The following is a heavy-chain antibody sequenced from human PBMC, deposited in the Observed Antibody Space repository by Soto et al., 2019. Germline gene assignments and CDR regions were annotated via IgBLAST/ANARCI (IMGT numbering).Heavy chain of an antibody. V-gene: IGHV4-39*01. D-gene: IGHD6-25*01. Sequence: SETLSLTCSASGGSITSSSHFWGWVRQPPGKGLEWIGTIYFTGNTYYTPSLKSRLTMSVDTSKNEFSLRLHSVTAADTAVYYCAGQTFTIAAASYGRSNWFDPWGPGTLVTVS. CDR3: AGQTFTIAAASYGRSNWFDP. CDR1: GGSITSSSHF. J-gene: IGHJ5*02. CDR2: IYFTGNT.